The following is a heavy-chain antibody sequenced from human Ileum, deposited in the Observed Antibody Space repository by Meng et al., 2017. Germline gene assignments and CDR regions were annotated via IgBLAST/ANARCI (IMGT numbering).Heavy chain of an antibody. J-gene: IGHJ4*02. CDR2: IIPILGIA. Sequence: QVQLVQSGAEVKKPGSSVKVSCKASGGTFSSYTISWVRQAPGQGLEWMGRIIPILGIANYAQKFQGRVTITADKSTSTAYMELSSLRSEDTAVYYCARSSLDWPFLPFDYWGQGTLVTVSS. CDR1: GGTFSSYT. D-gene: IGHD3-3*02. CDR3: ARSSLDWPFLPFDY. V-gene: IGHV1-69*02.